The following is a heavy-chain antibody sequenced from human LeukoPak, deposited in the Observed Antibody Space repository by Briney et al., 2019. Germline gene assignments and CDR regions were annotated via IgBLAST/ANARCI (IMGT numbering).Heavy chain of an antibody. V-gene: IGHV4-59*12. D-gene: IGHD3-22*01. CDR2: IYYSGST. CDR1: GGSISSYY. CDR3: ATAEDVSSVYRSLNY. J-gene: IGHJ4*02. Sequence: SETLSLTCTVSGGSISSYYWSWIRQPPEKGLECIGYIYYSGSTNYNPSLKSRVTISVDTSKNQFSLKLSSVTAADTAVYYCATAEDVSSVYRSLNYWGQGTLVTVSS.